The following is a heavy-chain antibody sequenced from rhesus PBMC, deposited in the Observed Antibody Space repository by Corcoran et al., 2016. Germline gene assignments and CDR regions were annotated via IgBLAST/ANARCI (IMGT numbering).Heavy chain of an antibody. CDR3: IRGHCIGVYCYLDY. CDR1: GFTFSDHY. Sequence: EVQLVESGGGLVQPGGSLRLSCAASGFTFSDHYMYWVRQAPGQGLECVACIRRKVYGGTTDYAASVKGRFPISRDNSKSIAYLQMNSLKTEDTAVDYCIRGHCIGVYCYLDYWGQGVVVTVAS. D-gene: IGHD2-27*01. J-gene: IGHJ4*01. V-gene: IGHV3-184*01. CDR2: IRRKVYGGTT.